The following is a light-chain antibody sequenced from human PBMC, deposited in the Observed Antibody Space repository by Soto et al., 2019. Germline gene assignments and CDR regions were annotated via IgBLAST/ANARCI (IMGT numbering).Light chain of an antibody. CDR2: GAS. V-gene: IGKV3-15*01. J-gene: IGKJ2*01. CDR1: QSLSSD. CDR3: QQYNSYSYT. Sequence: EKVMTQSPATLSLSPGERATLSCRASQSLSSDLAWYQQKPGQAPRLLIYGASTRATGIPARFSGSGSGTEFTLTISSLQSEDFATYYCQQYNSYSYTFGQGTKLEIK.